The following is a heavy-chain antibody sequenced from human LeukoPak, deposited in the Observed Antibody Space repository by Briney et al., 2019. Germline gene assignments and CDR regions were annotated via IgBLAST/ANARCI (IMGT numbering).Heavy chain of an antibody. CDR3: ARVYSGYYYGALDY. CDR1: GGSISSGGYY. CDR2: IYYSGST. D-gene: IGHD3-22*01. J-gene: IGHJ4*02. Sequence: SETLSLTCTVSGGSISSGGYYWSWIRQHPGKGLEWIGYIYYSGSTYYNPSLKSRVTISVDTSKNQFSLKLSSVTAADTAVYYCARVYSGYYYGALDYWGQGTLVTVSS. V-gene: IGHV4-31*03.